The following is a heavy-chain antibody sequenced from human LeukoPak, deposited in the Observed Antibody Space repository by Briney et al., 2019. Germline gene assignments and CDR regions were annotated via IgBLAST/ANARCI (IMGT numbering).Heavy chain of an antibody. CDR1: GFTFSSYA. J-gene: IGHJ5*02. CDR3: AIRAIAARLRRNWFDP. V-gene: IGHV3-30*04. Sequence: TGGSLRLSCAASGFTFSSYAMHWVRQAPGKGLEWVALISYDESRIHYSDSVKGRFTISRDNAKNSLYLQMNSLRAEDTAVYYCAIRAIAARLRRNWFDPWGQGTLVTVSS. D-gene: IGHD6-6*01. CDR2: ISYDESRI.